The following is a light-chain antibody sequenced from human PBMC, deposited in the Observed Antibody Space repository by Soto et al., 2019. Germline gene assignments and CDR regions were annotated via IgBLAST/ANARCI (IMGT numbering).Light chain of an antibody. CDR2: GNS. J-gene: IGLJ2*01. V-gene: IGLV1-40*01. Sequence: QSVLTQPPSVSGAPGQRVTISCTGTSSNIGAGYDVYWYQQHPGTAPKLVIYGNSNRPSGVPDRFSGPTSGTSAALAITVLQAEDEADYYCQSYSSSLSGVVFGGGTKLTVL. CDR1: SSNIGAGYD. CDR3: QSYSSSLSGVV.